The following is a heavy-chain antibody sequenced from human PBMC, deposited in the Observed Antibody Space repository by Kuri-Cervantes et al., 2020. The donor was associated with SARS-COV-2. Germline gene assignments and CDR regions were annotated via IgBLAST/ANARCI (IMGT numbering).Heavy chain of an antibody. CDR1: GGSISSSSYY. V-gene: IGHV4-39*07. CDR3: AGVGANYDILTGYYGLSAFDI. D-gene: IGHD3-9*01. CDR2: IYYSGST. Sequence: SETLSLTCTVSGGSISSSSYYWGWIRQPPGKGLEWIGSIYYSGSTYYNPSLKRRVTISVDTSKNQFSLKLSSVTAADTAVYYCAGVGANYDILTGYYGLSAFDIWGQGTMVTVSS. J-gene: IGHJ3*02.